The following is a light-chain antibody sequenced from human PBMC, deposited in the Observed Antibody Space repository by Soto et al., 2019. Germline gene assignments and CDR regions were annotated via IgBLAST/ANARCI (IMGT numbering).Light chain of an antibody. J-gene: IGKJ4*01. V-gene: IGKV1-39*01. CDR3: QQTFSHLLS. CDR1: ESISDY. Sequence: IQLTQSPSSLSASVGDRVTIVCRASESISDYLNWYQLKSGEAPKVLIYSASTLRGGVPSRFSGTGSGTEFTLTISSLQPEDVATYSCQQTFSHLLSFGGGTTVEIK. CDR2: SAS.